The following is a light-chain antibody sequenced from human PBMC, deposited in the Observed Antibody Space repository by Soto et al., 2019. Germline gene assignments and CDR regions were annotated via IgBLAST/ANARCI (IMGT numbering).Light chain of an antibody. Sequence: EIVMTQSPATLSVSPGERVTLSCRASQSVNNNLAWYQQKPGQAPRLLIYGASTRAAGIPASFSGSGSGTEFTLTISSLQSEDFATYYCQQTYTFGFTFGPGTTVDFK. CDR3: QQTYTFGFT. CDR1: QSVNNN. J-gene: IGKJ3*01. CDR2: GAS. V-gene: IGKV3-15*01.